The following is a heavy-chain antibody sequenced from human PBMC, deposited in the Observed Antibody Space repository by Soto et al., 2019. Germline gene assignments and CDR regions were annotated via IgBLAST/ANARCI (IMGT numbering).Heavy chain of an antibody. D-gene: IGHD3-10*01. Sequence: ASVKVSCKASGYTFIGYYIHWVRQAPGQGLEWMGWISAYNGNTNYAQKLQGRVTMTTDTSTSTAYMELRSLRSDDTAVYYCARGKITMVRGVIITGNGMDVWGQGTTVTV. CDR1: GYTFIGYY. CDR2: ISAYNGNT. CDR3: ARGKITMVRGVIITGNGMDV. V-gene: IGHV1-18*01. J-gene: IGHJ6*02.